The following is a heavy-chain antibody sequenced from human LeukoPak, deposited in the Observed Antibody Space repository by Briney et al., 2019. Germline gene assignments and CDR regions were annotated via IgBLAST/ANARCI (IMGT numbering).Heavy chain of an antibody. CDR2: MTGSSGST. V-gene: IGHV3-23*01. CDR1: GFTFKVYA. D-gene: IGHD3-10*01. J-gene: IGHJ4*02. CDR3: ARSSTNMVLYYFDF. Sequence: GGSLRLSLAASGFTFKVYAMSWVSQAPSPWLDSVSSMTGSSGSTYYADSVKGRFTISRDNSKNILFLQMNSLRADDTAIYYCARSSTNMVLYYFDFWGQGTLVPVSS.